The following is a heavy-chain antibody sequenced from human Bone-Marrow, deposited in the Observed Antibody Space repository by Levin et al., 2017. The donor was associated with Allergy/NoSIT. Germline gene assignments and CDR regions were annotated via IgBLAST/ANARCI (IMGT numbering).Heavy chain of an antibody. CDR2: VYPDDSDT. V-gene: IGHV5-51*01. D-gene: IGHD2/OR15-2a*01. CDR1: GYRFTKYW. Sequence: ASVKVSCKASGYRFTKYWIGWVRQTPGKGLEWLGIVYPDDSDTRYSPSFQGQFTMSVDKSIDTAYLQWSSLGASDTAMYYCARLFVIPDVLYYFDYWGQGALVTVSS. CDR3: ARLFVIPDVLYYFDY. J-gene: IGHJ4*02.